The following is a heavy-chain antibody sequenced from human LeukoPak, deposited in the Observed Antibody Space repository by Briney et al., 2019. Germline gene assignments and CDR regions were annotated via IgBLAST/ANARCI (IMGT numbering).Heavy chain of an antibody. CDR2: IWSDGRIE. Sequence: GGSLRLSCAASGFTFSNYDMHWVRQAPGRGREGLSRIWSDGRIEQYAASVKGRITISRDNSKNTVYLQMNSLSGEDTAVYYCARDPGTATRGFHMDVGGKGTRITVSS. CDR1: GFTFSNYD. V-gene: IGHV3-33*01. CDR3: ARDPGTATRGFHMDV. J-gene: IGHJ6*03. D-gene: IGHD6-13*01.